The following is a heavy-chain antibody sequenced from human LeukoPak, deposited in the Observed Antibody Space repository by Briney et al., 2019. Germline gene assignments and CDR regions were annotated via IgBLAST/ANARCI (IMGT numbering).Heavy chain of an antibody. CDR1: GGSISSFY. Sequence: SETLSLTCIVSGGSISSFYWNWIRQPPGKGLEWIGYVYYSGSTKYNPSLKSRVTISIDTSKNQFSLKLSSVTAADTAVYYCARQSDYSFNWFDPWGQEPWSPSPQ. D-gene: IGHD3-3*01. CDR3: ARQSDYSFNWFDP. CDR2: VYYSGST. V-gene: IGHV4-59*01. J-gene: IGHJ5*02.